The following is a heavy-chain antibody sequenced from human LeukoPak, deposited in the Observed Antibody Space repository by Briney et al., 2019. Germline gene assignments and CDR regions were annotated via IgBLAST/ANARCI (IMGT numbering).Heavy chain of an antibody. Sequence: GGSLRLSCAASGFTFSSYEMNWVGQAPGKGLEWVSRINDDGSSTSYADSVKGRFTISRDNAKNTLYLQMNSLRAEDTAVYYCGRIGLGCSGRSCHTDAVDIWGQGTMVTVSS. J-gene: IGHJ3*02. CDR3: GRIGLGCSGRSCHTDAVDI. V-gene: IGHV3-74*01. D-gene: IGHD2-15*01. CDR1: GFTFSSYE. CDR2: INDDGSST.